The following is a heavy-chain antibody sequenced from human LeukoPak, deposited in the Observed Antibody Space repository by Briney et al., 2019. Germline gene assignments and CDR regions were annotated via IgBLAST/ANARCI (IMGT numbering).Heavy chain of an antibody. CDR2: IKSKTDGGTT. CDR1: GFTFSNAW. CDR3: TTGQLPADDAFDI. J-gene: IGHJ3*02. V-gene: IGHV3-15*01. Sequence: PGGSLRLSCAASGFTFSNAWMSWVRQAPGKGLEWVGRIKSKTDGGTTDYAAPVKGRFTISRDDSKNTLYLQMNSLKTEDTAVYYCTTGQLPADDAFDIWGRGTMVTVSS. D-gene: IGHD2-2*01.